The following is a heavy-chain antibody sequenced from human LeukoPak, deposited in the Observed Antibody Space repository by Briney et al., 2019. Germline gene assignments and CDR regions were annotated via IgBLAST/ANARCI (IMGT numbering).Heavy chain of an antibody. CDR3: AKDRLPEGVSVRGVTLSNWFDP. V-gene: IGHV3-23*01. J-gene: IGHJ5*02. Sequence: SGGSLRLSCAASGFTFSSYSMNWVRQAPGKGLEWVSAISGSGGSTYYADSVKGRFTISRDNSKNTLYLQMNSLRAEDTAVYYCAKDRLPEGVSVRGVTLSNWFDPWGQGTLVTVSS. CDR1: GFTFSSYS. CDR2: ISGSGGST. D-gene: IGHD3-10*01.